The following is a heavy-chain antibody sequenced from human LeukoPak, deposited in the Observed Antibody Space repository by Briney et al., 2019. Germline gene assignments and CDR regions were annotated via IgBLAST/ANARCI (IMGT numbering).Heavy chain of an antibody. CDR3: ARRVPSQVITDYFDY. Sequence: QAGGSLRLSCAASGFTFSTYSMNWVRQAPGKGLEWISFIDSSTRTIFYADSVKGRFTISRDNAKNSLFLQMNSLRAEDTAVYYCARRVPSQVITDYFDYWGQGTLVTVSS. D-gene: IGHD3-16*01. V-gene: IGHV3-48*04. CDR2: IDSSTRTI. J-gene: IGHJ4*02. CDR1: GFTFSTYS.